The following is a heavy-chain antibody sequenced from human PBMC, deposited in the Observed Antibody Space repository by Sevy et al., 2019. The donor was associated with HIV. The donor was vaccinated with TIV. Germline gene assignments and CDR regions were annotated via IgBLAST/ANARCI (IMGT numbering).Heavy chain of an antibody. CDR1: GFTFSDYY. J-gene: IGHJ6*02. D-gene: IGHD2-2*01. CDR3: ARGHLGYCSSTSCSPGGMDV. V-gene: IGHV3-11*04. CDR2: ISGSDNTI. Sequence: GGSLRLSCAASGFTFSDYYMSWIRQAPGKGLEWLSYISGSDNTIYYADSVKGRFTISRDNTKKSLYLQMNSLRAEDTAVYYCARGHLGYCSSTSCSPGGMDVWGQGTTVTVS.